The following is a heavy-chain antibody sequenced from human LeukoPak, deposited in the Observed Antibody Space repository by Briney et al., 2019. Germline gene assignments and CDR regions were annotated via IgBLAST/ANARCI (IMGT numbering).Heavy chain of an antibody. CDR1: GFTFSSYE. J-gene: IGHJ6*04. Sequence: GGSLRLSCAASGFTFSSYEMNWVRQAPGKGLEWVSYISSSGSTIYYADSVKGRLTISRDNAKNSLYLQMNSLRAEDTAVYYCARDCSGGSCYDYYYYGMDVWGKGTTVTVSS. D-gene: IGHD2-15*01. CDR3: ARDCSGGSCYDYYYYGMDV. CDR2: ISSSGSTI. V-gene: IGHV3-48*03.